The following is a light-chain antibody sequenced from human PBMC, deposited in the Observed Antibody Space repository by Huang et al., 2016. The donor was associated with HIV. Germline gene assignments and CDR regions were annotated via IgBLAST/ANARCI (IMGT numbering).Light chain of an antibody. J-gene: IGKJ1*01. V-gene: IGKV2-30*01. CDR2: QVS. CDR3: MQGTYWPRT. CDR1: QGLVDSDGNTY. Sequence: DVVMTQSPLSLPVTPGQPASLSCKSSQGLVDSDGNTYLSWFQQRPGQSPRRLIYQVSNRDSGVPDRFSASGSGTDFTLRINGVEAEDVGIYYCMQGTYWPRTFGQGTKVEIK.